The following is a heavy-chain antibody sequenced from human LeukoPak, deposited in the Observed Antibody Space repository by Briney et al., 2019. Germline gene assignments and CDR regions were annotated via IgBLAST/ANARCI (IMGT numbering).Heavy chain of an antibody. Sequence: PGWALRLSCAASGFTFSYYYMSWIRQAPGKGLEWVSYISSSGSTIYYADSVKGRFTISRDNAKNSLYLQMNSLRAEDTAVYYCARGRLDTAMVPYINWFDPWGQGTLVTVSS. J-gene: IGHJ5*02. D-gene: IGHD5-18*01. V-gene: IGHV3-11*01. CDR1: GFTFSYYY. CDR3: ARGRLDTAMVPYINWFDP. CDR2: ISSSGSTI.